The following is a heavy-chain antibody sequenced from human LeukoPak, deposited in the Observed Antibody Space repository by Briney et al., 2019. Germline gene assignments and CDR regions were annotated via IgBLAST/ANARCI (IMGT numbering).Heavy chain of an antibody. CDR3: ATGCITIFCTRSPPFDY. CDR2: INHSGST. J-gene: IGHJ4*02. V-gene: IGHV4-34*01. D-gene: IGHD3-9*01. Sequence: PSETLSLTCAVYGGSFSGYYWSWIRQPPGKGLEWIGEINHSGSTNYNPSLKSRVTISVDTSKNQFSLKLSSVTAADTAVYYCATGCITIFCTRSPPFDYWGQGTLVTVSS. CDR1: GGSFSGYY.